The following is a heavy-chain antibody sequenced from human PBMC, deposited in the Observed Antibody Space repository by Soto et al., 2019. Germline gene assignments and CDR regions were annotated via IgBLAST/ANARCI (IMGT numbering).Heavy chain of an antibody. D-gene: IGHD6-13*01. V-gene: IGHV4-61*01. CDR3: ARDERSSWFVN. J-gene: IGHJ4*02. Sequence: PLLMLCLTWTVAGGSVSSGSDYWSCNRQPPGKGLEWIGYIYSTGSTSYNPSLKSRVTISADTSKNQFSLKLSSVTAADTAVYYCARDERSSWFVNWGQGSLVTVSS. CDR2: IYSTGST. CDR1: GGSVSSGSDY.